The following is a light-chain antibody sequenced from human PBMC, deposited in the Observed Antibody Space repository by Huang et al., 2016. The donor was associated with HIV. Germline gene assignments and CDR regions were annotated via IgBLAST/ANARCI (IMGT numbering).Light chain of an antibody. V-gene: IGKV3-15*01. CDR1: QSVRNN. CDR2: GSS. CDR3: QQYDNWPPYT. Sequence: EIVMTQSPATLSMSPGARATLSCRASQSVRNNCAWYPQRPGQAPRLLIYGSSTRATCIPARFSGSGSGTEFTLTINSLQSEDFAVYYCQQYDNWPPYTFGQGTKLEIK. J-gene: IGKJ2*01.